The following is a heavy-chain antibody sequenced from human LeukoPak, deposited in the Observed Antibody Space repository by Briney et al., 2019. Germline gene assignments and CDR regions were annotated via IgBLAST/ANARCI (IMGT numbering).Heavy chain of an antibody. J-gene: IGHJ4*02. Sequence: SETLSLTCTVSGGSINSGNYYWSWIRQSPGKGLEWIGYIYYSGTAYYNPSLESRVSISVDTSKNQFSLKLSSVTAADTAVYYCTRDLNGDGPFDYWGQGTLVTVSS. CDR2: IYYSGTA. CDR3: TRDLNGDGPFDY. D-gene: IGHD4-17*01. V-gene: IGHV4-30-4*08. CDR1: GGSINSGNYY.